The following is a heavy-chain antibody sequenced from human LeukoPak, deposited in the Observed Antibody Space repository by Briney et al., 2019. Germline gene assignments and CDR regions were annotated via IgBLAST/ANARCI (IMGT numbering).Heavy chain of an antibody. CDR1: GGSISSYY. CDR3: ARSVVISESDAFDI. Sequence: SETLSLTCTVSGGSISSYYWSWIRQPAGKGLEWIGRIYTSGSTNYNPSLRSRVTMSVDTSKNQFSLKLSSVTAADTAVYYCARSVVISESDAFDIWGQGTMVTVSS. D-gene: IGHD3-22*01. V-gene: IGHV4-4*07. J-gene: IGHJ3*02. CDR2: IYTSGST.